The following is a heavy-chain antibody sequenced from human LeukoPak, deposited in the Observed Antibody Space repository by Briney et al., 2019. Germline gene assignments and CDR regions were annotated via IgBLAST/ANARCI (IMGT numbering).Heavy chain of an antibody. J-gene: IGHJ4*02. Sequence: GGSLRLSCAASGITFSSYAMSWVRQAPGKGLEWVSIIRGSGDNTYYADSVKGRFTISRDKSKNTLYLQMNSLRAEDTALYYCARDLEYWGQGILVTVSS. CDR1: GITFSSYA. V-gene: IGHV3-23*01. CDR3: ARDLEY. CDR2: IRGSGDNT.